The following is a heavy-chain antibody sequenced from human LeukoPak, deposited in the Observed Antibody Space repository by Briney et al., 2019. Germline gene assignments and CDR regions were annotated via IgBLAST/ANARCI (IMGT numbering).Heavy chain of an antibody. CDR1: GGTFSSYA. D-gene: IGHD5-24*01. CDR2: IIPIFGTA. Sequence: ASVKVSCKASGGTFSSYAISWVRQAPGQGLEWMGGIIPIFGTANYAQKFQGRVTITADESTSTAYMELSSLRSEDTAVYYCARGFPQMASYLGFDYWGQGTLVTVSS. V-gene: IGHV1-69*13. J-gene: IGHJ4*02. CDR3: ARGFPQMASYLGFDY.